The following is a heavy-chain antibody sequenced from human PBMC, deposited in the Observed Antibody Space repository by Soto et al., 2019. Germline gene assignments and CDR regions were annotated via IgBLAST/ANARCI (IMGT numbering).Heavy chain of an antibody. Sequence: TSETLSLTCAVYGGSFSGYYWSWIRQPPGKGLEWIGEINHSGSTNYNPSLKSRVTISVDTSKNQFSLKLSSVTAADTVVYYCARGVTMVRGVIFDYWGKGTLVTVSS. V-gene: IGHV4-34*01. CDR1: GGSFSGYY. CDR3: ARGVTMVRGVIFDY. CDR2: INHSGST. D-gene: IGHD3-10*01. J-gene: IGHJ4*02.